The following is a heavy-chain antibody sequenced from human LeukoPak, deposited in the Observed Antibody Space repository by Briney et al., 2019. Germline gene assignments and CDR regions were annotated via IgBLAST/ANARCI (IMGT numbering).Heavy chain of an antibody. CDR1: GFTVSSNY. Sequence: PGGSLRLSCAASGFTVSSNYMSWVRQAPGKGLEWVSVIYSGGSTYYADSVKGRLTISRDNSKNTLYLQMNSLRAEDTAVYYCARKSGYSGYGSDYWGQGTLVTVSS. CDR2: IYSGGST. J-gene: IGHJ4*02. CDR3: ARKSGYSGYGSDY. V-gene: IGHV3-66*01. D-gene: IGHD5-12*01.